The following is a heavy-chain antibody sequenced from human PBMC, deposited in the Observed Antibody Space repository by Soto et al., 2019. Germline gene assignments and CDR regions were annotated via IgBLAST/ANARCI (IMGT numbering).Heavy chain of an antibody. Sequence: EVHLVESGGGLVRPGASLRLSCAASGFTFTNFRMSWLRQAPGKGLEWVANIKQDGSETRYVDSVKGRFTISRDNAKNSLFLQMNSLRAGDTAIYYCARSYGTGFLSGYWGQGTLVTVST. CDR2: IKQDGSET. V-gene: IGHV3-7*01. CDR3: ARSYGTGFLSGY. D-gene: IGHD3-10*01. J-gene: IGHJ4*02. CDR1: GFTFTNFR.